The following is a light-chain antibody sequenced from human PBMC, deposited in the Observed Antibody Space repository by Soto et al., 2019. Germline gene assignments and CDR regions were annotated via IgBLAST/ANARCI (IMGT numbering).Light chain of an antibody. CDR2: DAS. CDR3: QQYNSYSPWT. CDR1: QSISSW. Sequence: DIQRTQSPSTLSASVGDRVTITCRASQSISSWLAWYQQKPGKAPKLLIYDASSLESGVPSRFSGSGSGTEFTLTISSLQPDDFATYYCQQYNSYSPWTFGQGTKVDNK. J-gene: IGKJ1*01. V-gene: IGKV1-5*01.